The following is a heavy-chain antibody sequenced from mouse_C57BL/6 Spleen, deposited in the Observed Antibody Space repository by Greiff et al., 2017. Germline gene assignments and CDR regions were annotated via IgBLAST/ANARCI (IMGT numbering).Heavy chain of an antibody. Sequence: QVQLQQSGPELVKPGASVKISCKASGYAFSSSWMNWVKQRPGKGLEWIGRIYPGDGDTNYNGKFKGKATLTADKSSSTAYMQLSSLTSEDSAVYFCARRSYGSSYYFDYWGQGTTLTVSS. J-gene: IGHJ2*01. CDR1: GYAFSSSW. CDR2: IYPGDGDT. D-gene: IGHD1-1*01. V-gene: IGHV1-82*01. CDR3: ARRSYGSSYYFDY.